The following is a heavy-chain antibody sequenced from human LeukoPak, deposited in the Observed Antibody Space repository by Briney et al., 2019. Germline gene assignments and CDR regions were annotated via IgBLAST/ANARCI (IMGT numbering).Heavy chain of an antibody. CDR1: GFTVSSNY. CDR2: IYSGGST. Sequence: GGSLRLSCAASGFTVSSNYMSWVRQAPGKGLEWVSVIYSGGSTYYADSVKGRFTISTDNSKNTLYLQMNSLRAEDTAVYYCARDSGLGWGNSYYYYMDVWGKGTTVTVSS. J-gene: IGHJ6*03. CDR3: ARDSGLGWGNSYYYYMDV. D-gene: IGHD3/OR15-3a*01. V-gene: IGHV3-53*01.